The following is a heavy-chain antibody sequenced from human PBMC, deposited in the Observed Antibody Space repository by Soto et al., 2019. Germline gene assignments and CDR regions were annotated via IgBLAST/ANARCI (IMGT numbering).Heavy chain of an antibody. CDR1: GGTFSTSG. Sequence: QVQLVQSGAEVKKPGSSLKVSCKTSGGTFSTSGISWVRQGPGQGLEWMGGIIPLFGTPKYARKFQGRVSTTADDSATTTYLELSGLRSADTAIYYCARVSPSLCVGGNCYRLDSYFDSWGQGSQVVVSS. CDR3: ARVSPSLCVGGNCYRLDSYFDS. D-gene: IGHD2-21*01. V-gene: IGHV1-69*01. CDR2: IIPLFGTP. J-gene: IGHJ4*03.